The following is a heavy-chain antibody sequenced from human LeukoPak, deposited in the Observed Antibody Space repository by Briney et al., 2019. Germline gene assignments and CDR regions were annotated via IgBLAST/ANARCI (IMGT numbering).Heavy chain of an antibody. CDR2: IYYSGST. CDR3: ARGSSGGSYFH. V-gene: IGHV4-31*03. J-gene: IGHJ4*02. D-gene: IGHD1-26*01. CDR1: GGSISSGGYY. Sequence: SETLSLTCTVSGGSISSGGYYWSWIRQHPGKGLEWIGYIYYSGSTYYNPSLKSRVTISVDTSKNQFSLKLSSVTAADTAVYYCARGSSGGSYFHWGQGTLVTVSS.